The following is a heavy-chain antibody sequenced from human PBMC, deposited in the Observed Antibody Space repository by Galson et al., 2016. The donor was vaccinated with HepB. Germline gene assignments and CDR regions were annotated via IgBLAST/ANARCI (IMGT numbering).Heavy chain of an antibody. CDR3: ARDNWNNGEHYYYGMDV. Sequence: SLRLSCAASGFRFSSYEMNWVRQAPGKGLEWVTLIWYDGSEKYYAESVKGRFTISRDNSKNTLYLQMDSLRPEDTAVYFCARDNWNNGEHYYYGMDVWGKGTTVTVSS. V-gene: IGHV3-33*08. J-gene: IGHJ6*04. D-gene: IGHD1/OR15-1a*01. CDR2: IWYDGSEK. CDR1: GFRFSSYE.